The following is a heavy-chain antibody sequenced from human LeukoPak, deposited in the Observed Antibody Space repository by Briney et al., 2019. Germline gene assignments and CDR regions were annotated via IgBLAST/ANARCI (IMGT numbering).Heavy chain of an antibody. D-gene: IGHD3-22*01. CDR1: GYTFTSYG. CDR2: ISAYNGNT. CDR3: ARDDPSGWYDSSGYYYGRTFDY. J-gene: IGHJ4*02. Sequence: ASVKVSCKASGYTFTSYGISWVRQAPGHGLEWMGGISAYNGNTHYAQKLQGRVTMTRDMSTSTVYMELSSLRSEDTAVYYCARDDPSGWYDSSGYYYGRTFDYWGQGTLVTVSS. V-gene: IGHV1-18*01.